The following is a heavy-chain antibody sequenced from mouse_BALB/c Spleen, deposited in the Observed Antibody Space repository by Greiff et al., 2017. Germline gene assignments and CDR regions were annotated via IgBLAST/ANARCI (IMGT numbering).Heavy chain of an antibody. D-gene: IGHD4-1*01. J-gene: IGHJ2*01. Sequence: EVKLMESGGGLVQPGGSLKLSCAASGFTFSSYGMYWVRQTPDKRLELVATINSNGGSTYYPDSVKGRFTISRDNAKNTLYLQMSSLKSEDTAMYYCARGDWEDYWGQGTTLTVSA. CDR1: GFTFSSYG. CDR3: ARGDWEDY. V-gene: IGHV5-6-3*01. CDR2: INSNGGST.